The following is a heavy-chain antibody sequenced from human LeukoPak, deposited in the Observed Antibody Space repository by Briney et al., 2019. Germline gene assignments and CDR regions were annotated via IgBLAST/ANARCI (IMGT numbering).Heavy chain of an antibody. J-gene: IGHJ3*02. D-gene: IGHD1-26*01. V-gene: IGHV1-46*01. CDR3: ARDPWLGVGANSAFDM. Sequence: ASVKVSCKASGYTFTSYYMHWVRQAPGQGLEWMGIINPSGGSTSYAQKFQGRVTMTRDTSTSTVYMELSSLRSEDTAVYYCARDPWLGVGANSAFDMWGQGTRVTVSS. CDR1: GYTFTSYY. CDR2: INPSGGST.